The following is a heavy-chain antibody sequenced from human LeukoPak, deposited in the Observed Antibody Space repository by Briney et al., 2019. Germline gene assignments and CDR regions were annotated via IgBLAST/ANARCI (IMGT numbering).Heavy chain of an antibody. D-gene: IGHD6-19*01. CDR2: ISGSGGST. J-gene: IGHJ4*02. CDR3: ARGGHGSGWSFDY. V-gene: IGHV3-23*01. CDR1: GFTFSSYG. Sequence: GGTLRLSCEASGFTFSSYGMSWVRQAPGKGLEWVSAISGSGGSTYYADSVKGRFTISRDNAKNSLYLQMNSLRAEDTAVYYCARGGHGSGWSFDYWGQGTLVTVSS.